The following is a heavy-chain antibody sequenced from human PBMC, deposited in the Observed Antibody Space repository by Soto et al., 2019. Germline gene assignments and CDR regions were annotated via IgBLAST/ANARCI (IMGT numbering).Heavy chain of an antibody. CDR1: GYTFTGYY. V-gene: IGHV1-2*04. J-gene: IGHJ6*02. CDR3: ARDLVTIFGVVRSYGMDV. D-gene: IGHD3-3*01. Sequence: ASVKVSCKASGYTFTGYYMHWVRQAPGQGLEWMGWINPNSGGTNYAQKFQGWVTMTRDTSISTAYMELSRLRSDDTAVYYCARDLVTIFGVVRSYGMDVWGQGTTVTVPS. CDR2: INPNSGGT.